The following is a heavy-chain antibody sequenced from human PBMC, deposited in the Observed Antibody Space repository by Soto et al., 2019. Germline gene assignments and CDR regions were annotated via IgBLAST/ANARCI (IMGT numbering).Heavy chain of an antibody. CDR3: ARDPH. J-gene: IGHJ4*02. Sequence: QVQLVESGGGVVQPGRSLRLCCAASGFTFSSYAMHWVRQAPGKGLEWVAVISYDGSNKYYADSVKGRFTISRDNSKNTLYLQMNSLRAEDTAVYYCARDPHWGQGTLVTVSS. CDR2: ISYDGSNK. CDR1: GFTFSSYA. V-gene: IGHV3-30-3*01.